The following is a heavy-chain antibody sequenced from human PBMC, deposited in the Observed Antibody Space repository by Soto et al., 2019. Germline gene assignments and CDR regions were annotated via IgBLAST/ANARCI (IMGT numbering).Heavy chain of an antibody. V-gene: IGHV4-34*01. D-gene: IGHD2-15*01. Sequence: NPSLTCAVYGGSFSGYYWSWIRQPPGKGLEWIGEINHSGSTNYNPSLKSRVTISVDTSKNQFSLKLSSVTAADTAVYYCARAKVEANYYYGMDVWGQGTTVTVSS. CDR1: GGSFSGYY. CDR2: INHSGST. J-gene: IGHJ6*02. CDR3: ARAKVEANYYYGMDV.